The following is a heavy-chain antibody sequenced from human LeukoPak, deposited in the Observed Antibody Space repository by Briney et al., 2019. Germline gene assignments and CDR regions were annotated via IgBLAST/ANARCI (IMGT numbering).Heavy chain of an antibody. CDR1: GFTFSIYG. J-gene: IGHJ3*02. V-gene: IGHV3-7*01. CDR2: IKQDGSEE. Sequence: PGGSLRLSCAASGFTFSIYGMSWVREAPGKGLEWVANIKQDGSEEYYVDSVKGRFTISRDNAKNSLYLQMNSLRAEDTAVYYCARKRDAFDIWGQGTMVTVSS. CDR3: ARKRDAFDI.